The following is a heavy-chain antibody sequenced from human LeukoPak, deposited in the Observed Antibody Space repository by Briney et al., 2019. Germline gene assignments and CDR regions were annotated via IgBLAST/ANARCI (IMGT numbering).Heavy chain of an antibody. D-gene: IGHD3-10*01. CDR3: ARRKPTSGAQYWFDP. CDR1: GYTFTSYD. Sequence: ASVEASCKASGYTFTSYDINWVRQATGQGLEWMGWMNPNSGNTGYAQEFQGRVTMTRDTSISTAYMELSSLTSEDTAVYYCARRKPTSGAQYWFDPWGQGTLVTVSS. V-gene: IGHV1-8*01. J-gene: IGHJ5*02. CDR2: MNPNSGNT.